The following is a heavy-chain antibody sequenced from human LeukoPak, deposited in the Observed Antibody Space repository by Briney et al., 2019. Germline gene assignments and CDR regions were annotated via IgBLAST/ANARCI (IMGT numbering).Heavy chain of an antibody. D-gene: IGHD3-10*01. Sequence: PGRSLRLSCGASGFTFSSYAMHWVRQAPGKGLEWVAVISYDGSNKYYADSVKGRFTISRDNSKNTLYLQMNSLRAEDTAVYYCARAMVVDQLWFGELLDWGQGTLVTVSS. CDR1: GFTFSSYA. V-gene: IGHV3-30-3*01. CDR3: ARAMVVDQLWFGELLD. CDR2: ISYDGSNK. J-gene: IGHJ4*02.